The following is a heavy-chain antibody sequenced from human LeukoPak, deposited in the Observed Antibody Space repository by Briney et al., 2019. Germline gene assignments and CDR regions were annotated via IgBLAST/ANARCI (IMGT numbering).Heavy chain of an antibody. J-gene: IGHJ4*02. Sequence: SETLSLTCTVSGGSITGSSYYWGWVRQPPGKGLEWIGNIHYTGSTYYNPSLKSRVTISVDTSKNQFSLKLSSVTAADTAVYYCARLNIAADYWGQGTLVTVSS. CDR3: ARLNIAADY. CDR1: GGSITGSSYY. D-gene: IGHD6-13*01. V-gene: IGHV4-39*01. CDR2: IHYTGST.